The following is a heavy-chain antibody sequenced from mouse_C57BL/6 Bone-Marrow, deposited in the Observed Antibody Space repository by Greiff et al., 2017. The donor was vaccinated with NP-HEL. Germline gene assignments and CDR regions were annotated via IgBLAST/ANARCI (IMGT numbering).Heavy chain of an antibody. V-gene: IGHV1-55*01. CDR1: GYTFTSYW. Sequence: MQLQESGAELVKPGASVKMSCKASGYTFTSYWITWVKQRPGQGLEWIGDIYPGSGSTNYNEKFKSKATLTVDTSSSTAYMQLSSLTSEDSAVYYCARSGMDDGSLRGAMDYWGQGTSVTVSS. CDR3: ARSGMDDGSLRGAMDY. CDR2: IYPGSGST. J-gene: IGHJ4*01. D-gene: IGHD2-3*01.